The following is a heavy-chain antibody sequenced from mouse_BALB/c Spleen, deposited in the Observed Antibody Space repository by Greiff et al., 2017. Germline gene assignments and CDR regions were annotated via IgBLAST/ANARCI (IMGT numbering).Heavy chain of an antibody. D-gene: IGHD2-14*01. V-gene: IGHV5-6-4*01. J-gene: IGHJ1*01. CDR2: ISSGGSYT. Sequence: EVMLVESGGGLVKPGGSLKLSCAASGFTFSSYTMSWVRQTPEKRLEWVATISSGGSYTYYPDSVKGRFTISRDNAKNTLYLQMSSLKSEDTAMYYCTRDRDYRYGDWYFDVWGAGTTVTVSS. CDR3: TRDRDYRYGDWYFDV. CDR1: GFTFSSYT.